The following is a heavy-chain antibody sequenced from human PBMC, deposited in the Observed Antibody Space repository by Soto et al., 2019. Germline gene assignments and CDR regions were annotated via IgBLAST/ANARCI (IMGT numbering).Heavy chain of an antibody. J-gene: IGHJ4*02. V-gene: IGHV1-18*01. CDR2: VSTYNGNT. D-gene: IGHD3-10*01. Sequence: QVQLVQSGAEVKKPGASVKVSCKASGYTFTSYGISWVRQAPGQGLEWMGWVSTYNGNTKDAQKLQGRATMTTDTSTSTAYMELRSLRSDDTAVFYCAREMVRGVGSDYWGQGTLVTVSS. CDR1: GYTFTSYG. CDR3: AREMVRGVGSDY.